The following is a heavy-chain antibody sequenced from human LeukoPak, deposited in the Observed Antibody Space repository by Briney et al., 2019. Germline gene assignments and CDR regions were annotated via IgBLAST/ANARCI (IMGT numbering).Heavy chain of an antibody. J-gene: IGHJ6*03. CDR3: ARADIVATIGGYYYYMDV. Sequence: SETLSLTCAVYGGSFSGYYWSWIRQSPGKGLEWIGEINHSGSANYNPSLKSRVTISVDTSKNQFSQKLSSVTAADTAVYYCARADIVATIGGYYYYMDVWGKGTTVTVSS. CDR2: INHSGSA. CDR1: GGSFSGYY. V-gene: IGHV4-34*01. D-gene: IGHD5-12*01.